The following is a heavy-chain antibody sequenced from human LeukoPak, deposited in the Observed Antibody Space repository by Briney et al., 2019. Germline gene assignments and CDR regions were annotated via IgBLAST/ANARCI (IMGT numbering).Heavy chain of an antibody. J-gene: IGHJ4*02. CDR2: TSYNGVNK. Sequence: GRSLRLSCGAAGFIFSNYVMHWARQAPGKGLEWVASTSYNGVNKFYADSVKGRFTISRDNSKSTLYLQMDSLRVEDTAVYYCARSSGGSGYSPTHCWGQGTLVTVSS. CDR1: GFIFSNYV. D-gene: IGHD3-22*01. V-gene: IGHV3-30*03. CDR3: ARSSGGSGYSPTHC.